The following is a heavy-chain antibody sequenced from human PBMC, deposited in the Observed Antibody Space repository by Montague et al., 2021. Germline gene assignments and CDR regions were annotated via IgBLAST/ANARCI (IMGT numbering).Heavy chain of an antibody. Sequence: STNYNPSLKSRVTISVDTSKNQFSLQLSSVTAADTAVYYCAGHGRFSVIVNTTRGAFVIWGQGKMV. V-gene: IGHV4-59*08. CDR2: ST. D-gene: IGHD3-22*01. J-gene: IGHJ3*02. CDR3: AGHGRFSVIVNTTRGAFVI.